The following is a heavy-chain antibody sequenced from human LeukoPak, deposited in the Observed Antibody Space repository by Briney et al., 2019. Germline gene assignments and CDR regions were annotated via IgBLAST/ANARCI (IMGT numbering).Heavy chain of an antibody. CDR3: ASQGSIAAAAFDY. D-gene: IGHD6-13*01. Sequence: SEALSLTCTVSGGSMTDYFWSWIRQSAGKGLERIGRVSPSGTTNYNPSFRSRVSLSIDTAKRQFSLTLSSVTAADTAVCYCASQGSIAAAAFDYWGQGTLVTVSS. J-gene: IGHJ4*02. V-gene: IGHV4-4*07. CDR2: VSPSGTT. CDR1: GGSMTDYF.